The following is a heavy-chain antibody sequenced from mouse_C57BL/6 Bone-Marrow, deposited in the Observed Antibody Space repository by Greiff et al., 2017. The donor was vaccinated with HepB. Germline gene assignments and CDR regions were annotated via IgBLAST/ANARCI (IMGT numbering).Heavy chain of an antibody. V-gene: IGHV3-8*01. J-gene: IGHJ1*03. D-gene: IGHD2-2*01. CDR1: GYSITSDY. CDR3: ARRSTMVTTWYFEV. CDR2: ISYSGST. Sequence: EVKLVESGPGLAKPSQTLSLTCSVTGYSITSDYWHWVRQFPGNKLEYMGYISYSGSTYYNQSLKSRISITRDTSKNQYSLQLNSVPTEDTATYYCARRSTMVTTWYFEVWGTGTTVTVAS.